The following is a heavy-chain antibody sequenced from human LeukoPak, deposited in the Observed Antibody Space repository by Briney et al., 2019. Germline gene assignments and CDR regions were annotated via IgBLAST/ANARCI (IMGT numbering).Heavy chain of an antibody. CDR2: ISSSSSTI. D-gene: IGHD3-22*01. J-gene: IGHJ4*02. V-gene: IGHV3-48*02. Sequence: GGSLRLSCADSGFTVTFYGMHWVRQAPGKGLEWVSYISSSSSTIYYADSVKGRFTISRDNAKNSLYLQMNSLRDEDTAVYYCASKDYDSSGYYYFDYWGQGTLVTVSS. CDR3: ASKDYDSSGYYYFDY. CDR1: GFTVTFYG.